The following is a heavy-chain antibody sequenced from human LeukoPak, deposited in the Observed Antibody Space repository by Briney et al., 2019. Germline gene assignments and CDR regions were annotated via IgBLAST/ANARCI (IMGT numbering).Heavy chain of an antibody. CDR3: AGGTPNYDILTGYYSGWFDP. CDR1: GGSFSGYY. Sequence: SETLSLTCAVYGGSFSGYYWSWIRQPPGKGLEWIGEINHSGSTNYNPSLKSRVTISVDTSKNQFSLKLSSVTAADTAVYYCAGGTPNYDILTGYYSGWFDPWGQGTLVTVSS. J-gene: IGHJ5*02. D-gene: IGHD3-9*01. V-gene: IGHV4-34*01. CDR2: INHSGST.